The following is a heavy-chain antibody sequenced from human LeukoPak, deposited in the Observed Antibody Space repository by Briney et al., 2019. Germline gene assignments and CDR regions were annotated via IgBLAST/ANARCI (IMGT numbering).Heavy chain of an antibody. D-gene: IGHD4/OR15-4a*01. J-gene: IGHJ4*02. CDR1: GASMSNYY. CDR2: IYHSGTTYSGST. V-gene: IGHV4-39*02. CDR3: ARDGVVTMELDY. Sequence: SETLSLTCNVSGASMSNYYWVRIRQPPGKGLEWIGSIYHSGTTYSGSTYYNPSLKSRVTISVDTSKNQFSLILRSVTATDTAMYYCARDGVVTMELDYWGQGTLVTVSS.